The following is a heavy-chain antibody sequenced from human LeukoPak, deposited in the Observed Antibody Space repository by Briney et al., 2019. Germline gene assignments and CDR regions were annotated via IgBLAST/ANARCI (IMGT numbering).Heavy chain of an antibody. Sequence: PSETLSLTCTVPGGSISSYYWSWIRQPPGKGLEWIGYIYYSGSTNYNPSLKSRVTISVETSKNQFSLKLSSVTAADTAVYYCARLGTMVRGGDWFDPWGQGTLVTVSS. CDR3: ARLGTMVRGGDWFDP. D-gene: IGHD3-10*01. V-gene: IGHV4-59*01. J-gene: IGHJ5*02. CDR2: IYYSGST. CDR1: GGSISSYY.